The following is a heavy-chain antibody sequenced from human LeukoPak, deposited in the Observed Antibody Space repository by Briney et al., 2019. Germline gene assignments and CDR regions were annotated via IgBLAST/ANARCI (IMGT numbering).Heavy chain of an antibody. Sequence: PGGSLRLSCAASGFTFSSYGMHWVRQAPGKGLEWVAVISYDGSNKYYADSVKGRFTISRDNSKNTLYLQMNSLRAEDTAVYYCAKDYTKGKLRLLWFGELNNDPWGQGTLVTVSS. CDR3: AKDYTKGKLRLLWFGELNNDP. D-gene: IGHD3-10*01. CDR2: ISYDGSNK. V-gene: IGHV3-30*18. CDR1: GFTFSSYG. J-gene: IGHJ5*02.